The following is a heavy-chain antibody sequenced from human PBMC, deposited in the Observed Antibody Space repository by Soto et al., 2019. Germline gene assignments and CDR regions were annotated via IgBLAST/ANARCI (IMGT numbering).Heavy chain of an antibody. J-gene: IGHJ6*03. CDR2: ISAYNGDT. V-gene: IGHV1-18*01. D-gene: IGHD6-6*01. Sequence: QVQLLQSGAEVKKPGASVKVSYKASGYTFTNYGITWVRQAPGQGLEWMGWISAYNGDTHYTQRLQGRVTMTTDTSASTAYMELRGLRSDDTAVYYCAGVRQLVGYFYYYMDVWGKGTTVTVSS. CDR1: GYTFTNYG. CDR3: AGVRQLVGYFYYYMDV.